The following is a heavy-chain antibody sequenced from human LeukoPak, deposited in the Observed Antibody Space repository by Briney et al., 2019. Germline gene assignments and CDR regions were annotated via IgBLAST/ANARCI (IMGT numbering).Heavy chain of an antibody. J-gene: IGHJ4*02. CDR2: IIGRGVDT. CDR1: GFTFSNFA. V-gene: IGHV3-23*01. D-gene: IGHD2-15*01. Sequence: GGSLRLSCVASGFTFSNFAMNWVRQAPGKRLEWVSSIIGRGVDTYHADSVQGRFTISRDNSKNTLYLQMNSLRVEDTAVYYCAKQLGYCSDGSCYFPYWGQGTLVTVSS. CDR3: AKQLGYCSDGSCYFPY.